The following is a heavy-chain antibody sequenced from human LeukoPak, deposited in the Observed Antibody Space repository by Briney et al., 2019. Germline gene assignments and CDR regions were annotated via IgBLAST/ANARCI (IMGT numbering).Heavy chain of an antibody. CDR2: ISYDGSNK. V-gene: IGHV3-30-3*01. J-gene: IGHJ4*02. CDR3: ARDAYYSSGWYFYFDY. CDR1: GFTFSSYA. Sequence: PGGSLRLSCAASGFTFSSYAMHGVRQAPGKGVEGGAVISYDGSNKYYADSVKGRFTISRDNSKNTLYLQMNSLRAEDTAVYYCARDAYYSSGWYFYFDYWGQGTLVTVSS. D-gene: IGHD6-19*01.